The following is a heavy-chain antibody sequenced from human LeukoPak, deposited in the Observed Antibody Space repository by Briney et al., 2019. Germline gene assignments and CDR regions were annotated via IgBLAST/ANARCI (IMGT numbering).Heavy chain of an antibody. CDR3: ARTYGSGGSYGMDV. Sequence: GGSLRLSCAASGFTFSSYGLNWVRQAPGKGLEWVSSIGGSSNYIYYADSLKGRFTISRDNAKNSLYLQMNSLRAEDTAVYYCARTYGSGGSYGMDVWGQGTTVTVSS. CDR2: IGGSSNYI. D-gene: IGHD3-10*01. CDR1: GFTFSSYG. J-gene: IGHJ6*02. V-gene: IGHV3-21*01.